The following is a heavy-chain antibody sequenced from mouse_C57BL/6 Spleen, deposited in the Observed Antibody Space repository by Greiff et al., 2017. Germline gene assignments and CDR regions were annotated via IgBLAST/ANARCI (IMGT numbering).Heavy chain of an antibody. CDR3: ARDFLYAMDY. CDR1: GYTFTSYT. V-gene: IGHV1-4*01. J-gene: IGHJ4*01. CDR2: INPSSGYT. Sequence: VMLVESGAELARPGASVKMSCKASGYTFTSYTMHWVKQRPGQGLEWIGYINPSSGYTKYNQKFKDKATLTADKSSSTAYMQLSSLTSEDSAVYYCARDFLYAMDYWGQGTSVTVSS.